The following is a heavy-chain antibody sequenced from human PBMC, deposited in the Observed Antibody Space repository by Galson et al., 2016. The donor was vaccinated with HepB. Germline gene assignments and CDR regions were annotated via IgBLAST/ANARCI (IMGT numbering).Heavy chain of an antibody. D-gene: IGHD6-19*01. CDR3: ARGSGWITSH. Sequence: SLRLSCAASGFKFNDFGMHWVRQAPGKGLEWVSGIDLNSRIIGYVDSVKGRFTISRDNAKSTLYLQMDSLRPEDTAFYYRARGSGWITSHWGQGTLVTVSS. V-gene: IGHV3-9*01. CDR1: GFKFNDFG. J-gene: IGHJ4*02. CDR2: IDLNSRII.